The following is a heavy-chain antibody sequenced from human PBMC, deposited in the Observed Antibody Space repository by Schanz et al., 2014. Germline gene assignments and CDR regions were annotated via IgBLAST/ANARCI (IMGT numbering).Heavy chain of an antibody. D-gene: IGHD3-10*01. CDR1: GFTFNNYG. CDR3: TTVQYYYGSGSYICE. J-gene: IGHJ4*02. V-gene: IGHV3-15*01. Sequence: VQLVESGGGVVRPGRSLRLSCAASGFTFNNYGMHWVRQAPGKGLEWVGRIKSKTDGGTADYAAPVKGRFTISRDDSKTTLYLQMDSLKTEDTAVYYCTTVQYYYGSGSYICEWGQGTLVTVSS. CDR2: IKSKTDGGTA.